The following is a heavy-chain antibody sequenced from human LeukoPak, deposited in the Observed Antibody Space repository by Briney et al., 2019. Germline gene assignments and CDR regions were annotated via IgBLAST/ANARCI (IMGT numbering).Heavy chain of an antibody. D-gene: IGHD3-3*01. Sequence: GGSLRLSCAASGFTFSNSWMSWVRQAPGKGLEWVGRIKSKTDGGTTDYAAPVKGRFTISRDDSKNTLYLQMNSLKTEDTAVYYCTTVTYYDFWSGYYPFDYWGQGTLVTVSS. CDR2: IKSKTDGGTT. CDR3: TTVTYYDFWSGYYPFDY. V-gene: IGHV3-15*01. CDR1: GFTFSNSW. J-gene: IGHJ4*02.